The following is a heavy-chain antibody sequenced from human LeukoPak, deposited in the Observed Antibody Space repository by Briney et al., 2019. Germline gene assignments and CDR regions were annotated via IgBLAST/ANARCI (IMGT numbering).Heavy chain of an antibody. CDR2: IYHTGTT. D-gene: IGHD2-8*01. CDR3: ARGVLY. Sequence: PSETLSLTCDVSGYSISSAYYWGWIRQPPGKGLEWIGSIYHTGTTYYNPSLKSRITISVDTSKNQFSLRLSSVTAADTAMYYCARGVLYWGQGTLVTVSS. J-gene: IGHJ4*02. V-gene: IGHV4-38-2*01. CDR1: GYSISSAYY.